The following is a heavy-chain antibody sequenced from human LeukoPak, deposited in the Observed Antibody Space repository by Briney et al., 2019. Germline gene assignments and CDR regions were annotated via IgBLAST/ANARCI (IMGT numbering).Heavy chain of an antibody. J-gene: IGHJ4*02. D-gene: IGHD5-18*01. V-gene: IGHV1-2*02. CDR1: GYTFNDYF. Sequence: ASVKVSCKASGYTFNDYFIHWVRQVPGQGLEWMGWIIPKSGATNYSQRFRDRLTMTSDTSTAYMDLRSLTSDDTAVYYCARDLRSGGVTYGQDSWGQGTLVTVSS. CDR3: ARDLRSGGVTYGQDS. CDR2: IIPKSGAT.